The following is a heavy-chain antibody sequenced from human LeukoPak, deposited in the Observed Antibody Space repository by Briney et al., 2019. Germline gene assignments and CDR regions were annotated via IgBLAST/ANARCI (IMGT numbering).Heavy chain of an antibody. V-gene: IGHV3-7*01. CDR1: GFVFKNYW. CDR2: INYDGSEK. J-gene: IGHJ4*02. CDR3: GKSEVTITESH. Sequence: GGSLRLSCAASGFVFKNYWMSWVRQAPGKGLEWLANINYDGSEKYHVDSVKGRFTISRDNAKNSLYLQMNSLRVNDTAVYYCGKSEVTITESHWGQGTPVTVSS. D-gene: IGHD1-20*01.